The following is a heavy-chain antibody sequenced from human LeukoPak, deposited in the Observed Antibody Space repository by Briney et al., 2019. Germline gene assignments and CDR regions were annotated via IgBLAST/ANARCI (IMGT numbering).Heavy chain of an antibody. J-gene: IGHJ4*02. Sequence: PSETLSLTCTVSGGSISSYYWSWIRQPPGKGLEWIGYIYYSGSTNYNPSLKSRVTISVDTSKNQFSLKLSSVTAADTAVYYCARYIAVAGKGHYFDYWGQGTLVTVSS. CDR2: IYYSGST. CDR1: GGSISSYY. V-gene: IGHV4-59*08. D-gene: IGHD6-19*01. CDR3: ARYIAVAGKGHYFDY.